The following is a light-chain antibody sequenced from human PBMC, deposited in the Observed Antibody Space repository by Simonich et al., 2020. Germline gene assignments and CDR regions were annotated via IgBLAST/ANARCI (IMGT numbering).Light chain of an antibody. CDR2: GAP. CDR3: QQYNNWPPAT. V-gene: IGKV3-15*01. J-gene: IGKJ1*01. Sequence: EIVMTQSPATLSVSRGERATLSCRASKSVSSNLSWYQQKPGQAPRLLIDGAPTRATGIPARCSGSGSGTEFTLTISSLQSEDFAVYYCQQYNNWPPATFGQGTKVEIK. CDR1: KSVSSN.